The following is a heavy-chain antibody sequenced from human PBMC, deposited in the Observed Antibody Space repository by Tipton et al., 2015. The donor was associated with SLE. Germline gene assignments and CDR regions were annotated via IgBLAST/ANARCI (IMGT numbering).Heavy chain of an antibody. Sequence: GSLRLSCTVSGGSISSYYWSWIRQPPGKGLEWIGYIYYSGSTNYNPSLKSRVTISVDTSKNQFSLKLSSVTAADTAVYYCARATPSYYYDSSGSFDYWGQGTLVTVSS. CDR2: IYYSGST. J-gene: IGHJ4*02. CDR1: GGSISSYY. CDR3: ARATPSYYYDSSGSFDY. V-gene: IGHV4-59*01. D-gene: IGHD3-22*01.